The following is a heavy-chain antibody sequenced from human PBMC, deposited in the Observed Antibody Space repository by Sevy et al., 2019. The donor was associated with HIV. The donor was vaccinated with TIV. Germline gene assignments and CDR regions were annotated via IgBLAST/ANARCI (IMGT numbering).Heavy chain of an antibody. J-gene: IGHJ6*02. CDR3: ARSLSSSYYYYGMDV. Sequence: GESLKISCKGSGYSFTSYWIGWVRQMPGKGLEWMGIIYPGDSDTRYSPSFQGQVTISADKSISTAYLQWNSLKASDTAMYYCARSLSSSYYYYGMDVWGQGTTVIVSS. CDR1: GYSFTSYW. V-gene: IGHV5-51*01. D-gene: IGHD2-2*01. CDR2: IYPGDSDT.